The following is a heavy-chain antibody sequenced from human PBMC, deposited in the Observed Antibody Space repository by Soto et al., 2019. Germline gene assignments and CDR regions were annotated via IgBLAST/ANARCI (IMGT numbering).Heavy chain of an antibody. CDR3: AREDGVVGSSSAFDH. Sequence: EVQVVESAGVLVKPGGSLRLSCVFSGFTFSTYTMNWVRQAPGKGLEWVSSINGRSNYVYYADSVKGRFTISRDNAKNSLYLQMNRLRAEDTAIYYCAREDGVVGSSSAFDHWGLGTLVTVSS. J-gene: IGHJ4*02. V-gene: IGHV3-21*01. CDR1: GFTFSTYT. D-gene: IGHD1-26*01. CDR2: INGRSNYV.